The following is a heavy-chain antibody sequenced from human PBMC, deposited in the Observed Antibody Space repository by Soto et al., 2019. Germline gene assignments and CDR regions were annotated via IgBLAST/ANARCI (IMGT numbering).Heavy chain of an antibody. CDR2: ISSSGGTI. V-gene: IGHV3-48*03. J-gene: IGHJ6*02. D-gene: IGHD3-10*01. CDR3: ARGAGSYPIRMDV. CDR1: GFTFSNHE. Sequence: PGGSLRLSCAASGFTFSNHEMKWVRQAPGKGLEWVSYISSSGGTIYYADSVKGRFTISRDNAKNSLYLQMKSLRAEDTAVYYCARGAGSYPIRMDVWGQGTTVTVSS.